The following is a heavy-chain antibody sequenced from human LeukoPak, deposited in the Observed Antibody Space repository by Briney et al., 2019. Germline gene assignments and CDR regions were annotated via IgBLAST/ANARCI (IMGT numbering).Heavy chain of an antibody. D-gene: IGHD3-22*01. CDR1: GGSFSGYY. CDR2: INHSGST. V-gene: IGHV4-34*01. Sequence: PSETLSLTCAVYGGSFSGYYWSWIRQPPGKGLEWIGEINHSGSTNYNPSLKSRVTISVDTSKNQFSLKLSSVTAADTAVYYCARYDSPRGYFDYWGQGTLVTVSS. J-gene: IGHJ4*02. CDR3: ARYDSPRGYFDY.